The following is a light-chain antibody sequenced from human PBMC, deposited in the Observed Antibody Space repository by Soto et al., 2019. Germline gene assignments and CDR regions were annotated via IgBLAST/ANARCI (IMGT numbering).Light chain of an antibody. CDR1: QSISSW. J-gene: IGKJ1*01. CDR3: QPYNSYWT. CDR2: KAS. Sequence: DIPMTQSPSTLSASVGDRVTITCRASQSISSWLAWYQQKPGKAPKLLIYKASTLKSGVPSRFSGSGSGTEFTLTISSLQPDDFATYYCQPYNSYWTFGQGTKVEIK. V-gene: IGKV1-5*03.